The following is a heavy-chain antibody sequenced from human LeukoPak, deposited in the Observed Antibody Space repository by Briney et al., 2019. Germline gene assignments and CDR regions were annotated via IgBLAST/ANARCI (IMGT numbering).Heavy chain of an antibody. V-gene: IGHV3-48*03. D-gene: IGHD3-3*01. CDR3: ARDSYDFWSGYYPDYYYYMDV. CDR2: ISSSGSTI. CDR1: GFTFSSYE. Sequence: PGGSLRLSCAASGFTFSSYEMNWVRQAPGKGLEWVSYISSSGSTIYYADSVKGRFTISRDNAKNSLYLQMNSLRAEDTAVYCCARDSYDFWSGYYPDYYYYMDVWGKGTTVTVSS. J-gene: IGHJ6*03.